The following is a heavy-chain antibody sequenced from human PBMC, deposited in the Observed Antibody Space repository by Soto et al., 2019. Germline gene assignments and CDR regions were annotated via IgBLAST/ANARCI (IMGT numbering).Heavy chain of an antibody. J-gene: IGHJ4*02. V-gene: IGHV3-23*01. D-gene: IGHD5-12*01. CDR1: GFTFSSYA. Sequence: GGSLRLSCAASGFTFSSYAMSWVRQAPGKGLEWVSAISGSGGSTYYADSVKGRFTISRDNSKDTLYLQMNSLRAEDTAVYYCAKTGASSGYDYLPFDYWGQGTLVTVSS. CDR3: AKTGASSGYDYLPFDY. CDR2: ISGSGGST.